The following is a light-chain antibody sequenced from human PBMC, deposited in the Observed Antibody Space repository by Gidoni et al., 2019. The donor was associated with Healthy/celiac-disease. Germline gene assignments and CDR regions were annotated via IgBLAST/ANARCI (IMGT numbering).Light chain of an antibody. V-gene: IGLV3-1*01. CDR1: KLGDKY. J-gene: IGLJ2*01. CDR3: QAWDSSTGVV. CDR2: QDS. Sequence: SYALTPPPPVSVSPGPTASITCSGDKLGDKYACWYQQKPGQSPVLVIYQDSKRPSGIPERFSGSNSGNTATLTISGTQAMDEADYYCQAWDSSTGVVFGGGTKLTVL.